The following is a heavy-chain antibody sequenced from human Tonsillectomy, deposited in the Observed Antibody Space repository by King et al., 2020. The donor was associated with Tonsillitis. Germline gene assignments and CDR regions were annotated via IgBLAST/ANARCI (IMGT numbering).Heavy chain of an antibody. J-gene: IGHJ5*01. CDR2: IDNNEIS. Sequence: QLQESGPRLVKPSQTLSLTCTVSGDSITSGDYYWSWIRQPPGKGLEWIGYIDNNEISYYNPSLKSRSTISLDAAKHQFSLNLTSVTATDTAVYYCARDFPFDCWGQGALVTVSS. CDR1: GDSITSGDYY. V-gene: IGHV4-30-4*01. CDR3: ARDFPFDC.